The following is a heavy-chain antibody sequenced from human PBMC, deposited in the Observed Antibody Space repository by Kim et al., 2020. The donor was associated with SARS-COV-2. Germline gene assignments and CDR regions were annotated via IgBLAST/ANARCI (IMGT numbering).Heavy chain of an antibody. D-gene: IGHD6-6*01. CDR1: GYTFTGYY. CDR3: ARVFYSSSYYYYYGMDV. J-gene: IGHJ6*02. V-gene: IGHV1-2*06. CDR2: INPNSGGT. Sequence: ASVKVSCKASGYTFTGYYMHWVRQAPGQGLEWMGRINPNSGGTNYAQKFQGRVTMTRDTSISTAYMELSRLRSDDTAVYYCARVFYSSSYYYYYGMDVWGQGTTVTVSS.